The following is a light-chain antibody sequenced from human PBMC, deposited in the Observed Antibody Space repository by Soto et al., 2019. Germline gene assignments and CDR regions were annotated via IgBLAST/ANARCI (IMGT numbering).Light chain of an antibody. Sequence: EIVMTQSPATLSVSPGAPASLSCRASQSAGNFLAWYQQHPGQAPRLLIYYISTRATGIPARFSGSGSGTEFTLTRNSLQSEDSAVYYCQQHNQWPITFGQGTRLEI. V-gene: IGKV3D-15*01. CDR3: QQHNQWPIT. CDR1: QSAGNF. CDR2: YIS. J-gene: IGKJ5*01.